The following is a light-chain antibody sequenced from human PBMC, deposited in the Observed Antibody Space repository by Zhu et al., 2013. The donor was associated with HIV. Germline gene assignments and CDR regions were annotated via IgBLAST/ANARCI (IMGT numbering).Light chain of an antibody. CDR3: QQYYSSPPT. Sequence: DIVMTQSPDSLAVSLGERATINCKSSQSVLYSSKNKNCLAWYQQKPGQPPKLLIYWASTRESGVPDRFSGSGSGTDFTLTISSLQAEDVAVYYCQQYYSSPPTFGPGTKVDAK. J-gene: IGKJ3*01. V-gene: IGKV4-1*01. CDR1: QSVLYSSKNKNC. CDR2: WAS.